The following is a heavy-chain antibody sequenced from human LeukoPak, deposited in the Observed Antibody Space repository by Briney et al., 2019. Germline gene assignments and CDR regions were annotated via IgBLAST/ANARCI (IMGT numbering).Heavy chain of an antibody. CDR1: GFTFSDFW. V-gene: IGHV3-7*01. J-gene: IGHJ4*01. CDR2: INQNGGET. CDR3: ARDETAPALYFDL. Sequence: PGGSLRLSCAVSGFTFSDFWMNWVRRSPGKGLEWVASINQNGGETSYVDSVKGRFTISRDNPKNSLYLQMSSLRAEDTAVYSCARDETAPALYFDLWGQGTLVTVSS. D-gene: IGHD6-13*01.